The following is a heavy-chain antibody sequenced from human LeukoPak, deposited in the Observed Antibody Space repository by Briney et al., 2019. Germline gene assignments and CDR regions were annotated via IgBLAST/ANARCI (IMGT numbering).Heavy chain of an antibody. V-gene: IGHV4-59*08. CDR3: ASTDTAYCGGDCYSGGQGIAFDY. Sequence: SETLSLTCTVSGGSISSYYWSWIRQPPGKGLDWIGYIYYSGSTKYNPTLKSRVTISVDTSKNQFSLKLSSVTAADTAVYYCASTDTAYCGGDCYSGGQGIAFDYWGQGTLVTVSS. J-gene: IGHJ4*02. CDR2: IYYSGST. CDR1: GGSISSYY. D-gene: IGHD2-21*02.